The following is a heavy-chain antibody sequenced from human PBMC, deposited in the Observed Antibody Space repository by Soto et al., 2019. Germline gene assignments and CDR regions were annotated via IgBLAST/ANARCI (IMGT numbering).Heavy chain of an antibody. Sequence: ASVNVSCKASGYTFTGYDMHWGRQAPGQGLEWMGWINPNSGGTNYAQKFQGRVTITADESTSTANMELSSLRSEDPDVYYCARRCGSYTSQFGYWGHGPLVPVSS. D-gene: IGHD1-26*01. CDR1: GYTFTGYD. J-gene: IGHJ4*01. V-gene: IGHV1-2*02. CDR2: INPNSGGT. CDR3: ARRCGSYTSQFGY.